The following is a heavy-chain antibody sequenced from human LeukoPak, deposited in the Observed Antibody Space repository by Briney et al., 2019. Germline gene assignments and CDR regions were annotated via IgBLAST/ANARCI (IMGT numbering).Heavy chain of an antibody. CDR2: IYYSGST. CDR3: ARTVVVTATIDY. Sequence: SQTLSLTCTVSGDSISSGGYYWSWIRQHPGKGLEWIGYIYYSGSTYYNPSLKSRVTISVDTSKNQFSLKLSSVTAADTAVYYCARTVVVTATIDYWGQGTLVTVSS. V-gene: IGHV4-31*03. CDR1: GDSISSGGYY. D-gene: IGHD2-21*02. J-gene: IGHJ4*02.